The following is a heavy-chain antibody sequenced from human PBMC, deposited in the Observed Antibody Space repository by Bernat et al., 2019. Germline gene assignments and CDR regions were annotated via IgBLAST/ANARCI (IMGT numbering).Heavy chain of an antibody. CDR1: GDSVSSNSAA. V-gene: IGHV6-1*01. CDR2: TYYRSKWYN. J-gene: IGHJ6*02. CDR3: ARSGYCTNGVCPYYYYYGMDV. D-gene: IGHD2-8*01. Sequence: QVQLQQSGPGLVKPSQTLSLTCAISGDSVSSNSAAWNWIRQSPSGGLEWLGRTYYRSKWYNDYAVSVKSRITINPDTSKNQFSLQLNSVTPEDTAVYYCARSGYCTNGVCPYYYYYGMDVWGQGTTVTVSS.